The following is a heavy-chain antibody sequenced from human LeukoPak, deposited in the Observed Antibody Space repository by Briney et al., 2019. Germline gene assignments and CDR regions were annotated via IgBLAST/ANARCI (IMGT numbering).Heavy chain of an antibody. Sequence: GGSLSLSCAASGSTFSNYGMSWVRQAPGKGLEWVSVVSGSGDRTHYADSVKGRFTISRDNSKNTLYLQMNSLRAEDTAVYYCAKRITIAAVGNTSDYWGQGTLVTVSS. CDR3: AKRITIAAVGNTSDY. CDR1: GSTFSNYG. CDR2: VSGSGDRT. V-gene: IGHV3-23*01. J-gene: IGHJ4*02. D-gene: IGHD6-13*01.